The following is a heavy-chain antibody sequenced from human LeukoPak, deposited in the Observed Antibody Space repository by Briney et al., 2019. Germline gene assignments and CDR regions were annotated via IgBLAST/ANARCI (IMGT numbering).Heavy chain of an antibody. CDR3: ARASSGAFDI. D-gene: IGHD1-1*01. CDR1: GFTFSNYA. J-gene: IGHJ3*02. Sequence: GGSLRLSCAASGFTFSNYAMNWVRQAPGKGLEWVSTISGSGGSTYYADSVKGRFTISRDNSKNTLYLQMNSLRAEDTAVYYCARASSGAFDIWGQGTMVTVSS. CDR2: ISGSGGST. V-gene: IGHV3-23*01.